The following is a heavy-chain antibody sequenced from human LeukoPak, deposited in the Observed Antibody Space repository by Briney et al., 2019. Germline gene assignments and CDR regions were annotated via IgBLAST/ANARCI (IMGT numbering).Heavy chain of an antibody. CDR1: GCTFDDYA. CDR2: ISWNSGSI. Sequence: GRSLRLSCAASGCTFDDYAMHWVRQAPGKGLEWVSGISWNSGSIGYADSVKGRFTISRDNAKNSLYLQMNSLRAEDTALYYCAKDMTPDSSGYYPDYWGQGTLVTVSS. CDR3: AKDMTPDSSGYYPDY. J-gene: IGHJ4*02. V-gene: IGHV3-9*01. D-gene: IGHD3-22*01.